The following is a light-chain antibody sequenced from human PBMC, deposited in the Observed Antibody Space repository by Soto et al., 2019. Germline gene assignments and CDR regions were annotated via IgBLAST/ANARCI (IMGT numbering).Light chain of an antibody. CDR2: GAS. CDR1: RSVSSGY. Sequence: EVVLTQSPDTLALSPGDRATLSCRASRSVSSGYFAWYQQKPGQAPRLLLFGASTRATGIPDRFSGSGSGTDFSLTLSRLEPEDFAVYYCHQYGSSPWTFGQGTKVEVK. V-gene: IGKV3-20*01. J-gene: IGKJ1*01. CDR3: HQYGSSPWT.